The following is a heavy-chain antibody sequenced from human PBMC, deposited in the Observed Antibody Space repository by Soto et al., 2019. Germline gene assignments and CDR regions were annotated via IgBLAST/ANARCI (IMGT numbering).Heavy chain of an antibody. Sequence: QVHLVESGGGEVQTGRSLRLSCAASGFTFSNYGMHWVRQAPGKGLEWVAVISYDGVSKYYADSVQGRFTISRDNSESVVLLQMNSLRPDDTALYFCVRAYYFGSGTSYILYYWGQGTQVTVSS. J-gene: IGHJ4*02. CDR3: VRAYYFGSGTSYILYY. CDR2: ISYDGVSK. V-gene: IGHV3-30*03. CDR1: GFTFSNYG. D-gene: IGHD3-10*01.